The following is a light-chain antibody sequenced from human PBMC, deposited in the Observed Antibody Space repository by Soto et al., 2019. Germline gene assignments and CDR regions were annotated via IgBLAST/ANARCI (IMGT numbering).Light chain of an antibody. J-gene: IGKJ2*01. CDR3: QQYRSYSAYT. V-gene: IGKV1-8*01. CDR1: QGISSY. CDR2: AAS. Sequence: AIRMTQSPSSLSASTGDRVTITCRASQGISSYLAWYQQKPGKAPKLLIYAASTLQSGVPSRFSGSGSGTEFTLTISSLQPDDFANYYCQQYRSYSAYTFGQGTKVDIK.